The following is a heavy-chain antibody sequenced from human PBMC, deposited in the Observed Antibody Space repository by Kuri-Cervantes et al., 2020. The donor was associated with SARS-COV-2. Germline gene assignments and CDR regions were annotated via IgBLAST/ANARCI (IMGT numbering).Heavy chain of an antibody. CDR1: GYTFTGYY. CDR3: ASDYGDYAEYFQH. D-gene: IGHD4-17*01. V-gene: IGHV1-46*03. CDR2: INPSGGST. Sequence: ASVKVSCKASGYTFTGYYMHWVRQAPGQGLEWMGIINPSGGSTSYAQKFQGRVTMTRDTSTSTVYMELSSLRSEDTAVYYCASDYGDYAEYFQHWGQGTLVTVSS. J-gene: IGHJ1*01.